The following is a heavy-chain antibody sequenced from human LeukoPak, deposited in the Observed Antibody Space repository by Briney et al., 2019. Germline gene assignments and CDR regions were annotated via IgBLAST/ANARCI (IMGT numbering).Heavy chain of an antibody. CDR3: AKEDEYCSGTGCHYYFDY. D-gene: IGHD2-2*01. J-gene: IGHJ4*02. CDR2: IRYDGSNK. Sequence: GGSLRLSCAASGFTFSNYGMHWVRQAPGKGLEWVAFIRYDGSNKYYVDSVKGRFTISRDNSKNTLYLQMNSLRAEDTAVYYCAKEDEYCSGTGCHYYFDYWGQGTLVTVSS. CDR1: GFTFSNYG. V-gene: IGHV3-30*02.